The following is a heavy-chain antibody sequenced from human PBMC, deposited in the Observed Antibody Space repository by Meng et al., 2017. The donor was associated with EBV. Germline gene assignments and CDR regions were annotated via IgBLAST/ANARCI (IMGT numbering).Heavy chain of an antibody. CDR2: ISAYNGNT. CDR3: ARDGRLYDTPSPFDY. V-gene: IGHV1-18*01. CDR1: GYTFTSYG. J-gene: IGHJ4*02. D-gene: IGHD3-22*01. Sequence: QVQLVQAGAEVKKPGASVKVSCKASGYTFTSYGIRWVRQAPGQGLEWMGWISAYNGNTNYAQKLQGRVTMTTDTSTSTAYMELRSLRSDDTAVYYCARDGRLYDTPSPFDYWGQGTLVTVSS.